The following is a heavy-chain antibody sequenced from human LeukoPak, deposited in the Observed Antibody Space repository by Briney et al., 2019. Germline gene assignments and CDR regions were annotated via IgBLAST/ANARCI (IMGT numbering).Heavy chain of an antibody. V-gene: IGHV4-39*01. CDR2: IYYSGST. Sequence: SGTLSLTCTVSGGSISSSSYYWGWIRQPPGKGLEWIGSIYYSGSTYYNPSLKSRVTISVDTSKNQFSLKLSSVTAADTAVYYCARHEYSSSYRFDSWGQGTLVTVSS. CDR3: ARHEYSSSYRFDS. CDR1: GGSISSSSYY. D-gene: IGHD6-6*01. J-gene: IGHJ4*02.